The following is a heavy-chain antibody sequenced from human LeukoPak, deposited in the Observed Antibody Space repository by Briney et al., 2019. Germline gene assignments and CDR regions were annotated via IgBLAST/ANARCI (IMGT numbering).Heavy chain of an antibody. CDR2: IYYSGST. J-gene: IGHJ4*02. CDR3: ARDRGAEDILTGYYLSI. CDR1: GGSISSYY. Sequence: SETLSLTCTISGGSISSYYWSWIRQPPGKGLEWIGYIYYSGSTNYNPSLKSRVTISVDTSKNQFSLKLSSVTAADTAVYYCARDRGAEDILTGYYLSIWGQGTLVTVSS. V-gene: IGHV4-59*12. D-gene: IGHD3-9*01.